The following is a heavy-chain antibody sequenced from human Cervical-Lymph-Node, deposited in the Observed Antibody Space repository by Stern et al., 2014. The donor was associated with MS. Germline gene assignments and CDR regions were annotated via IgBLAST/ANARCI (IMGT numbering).Heavy chain of an antibody. CDR1: GGTFSSAD. CDR3: ALGGFGHYFEY. CDR2: IIPIIGTA. V-gene: IGHV1-69*01. D-gene: IGHD3-10*01. J-gene: IGHJ4*02. Sequence: QMQLVQSGAEVQKPVSSVKVSCRASGGTFSSADISWVRQAPGQGLEWMGGIIPIIGTANYAQKYQARVTITADESTSTAYMELSSLRSEDTAIYYCALGGFGHYFEYWGQGTLVTVSS.